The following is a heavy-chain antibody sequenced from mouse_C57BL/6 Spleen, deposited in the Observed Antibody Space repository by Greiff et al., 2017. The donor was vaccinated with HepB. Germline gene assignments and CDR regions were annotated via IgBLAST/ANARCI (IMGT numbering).Heavy chain of an antibody. V-gene: IGHV1-82*01. J-gene: IGHJ1*03. Sequence: QVQLKESGPELVKPGASVKISCKASGYAFSSSWMNWVKQRPGKGLEWIGRIYPGDGDTNYNGKFKGKATLTADKSSSTAYMQLSSLTSEDSAVYFCAREITTAGFDVWGTGTTVTVSS. D-gene: IGHD1-2*01. CDR3: AREITTAGFDV. CDR2: IYPGDGDT. CDR1: GYAFSSSW.